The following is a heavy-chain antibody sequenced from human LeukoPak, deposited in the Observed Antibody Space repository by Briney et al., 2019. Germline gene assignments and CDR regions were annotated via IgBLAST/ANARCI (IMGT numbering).Heavy chain of an antibody. CDR1: GGSISSGGYS. J-gene: IGHJ4*02. Sequence: SETLSLTCAVSGGSISSGGYSWSWIRQPPGKGLEWIGYIYHSGSTYYNPSLKSRVTISVDRSKNQFSLKLSSVTAADTAVYYCARYGGWGTYFFDYWGQGTLVTVSS. CDR3: ARYGGWGTYFFDY. CDR2: IYHSGST. V-gene: IGHV4-30-2*01. D-gene: IGHD3-10*01.